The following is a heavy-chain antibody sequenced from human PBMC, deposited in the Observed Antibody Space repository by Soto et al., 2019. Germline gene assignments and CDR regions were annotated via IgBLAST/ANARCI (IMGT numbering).Heavy chain of an antibody. V-gene: IGHV3-48*01. J-gene: IGHJ4*02. CDR1: GFTFSSYS. D-gene: IGHD2-21*02. Sequence: PGGSLRLSCAASGFTFSSYSMNWVRQAPGKGLEWVSYISSSSSTIYYADSVKGRFTISRDNAKNSLYLQMNSLRAEDTAVYYCARESDGSGEDYWGQGTLVTVSS. CDR2: ISSSSSTI. CDR3: ARESDGSGEDY.